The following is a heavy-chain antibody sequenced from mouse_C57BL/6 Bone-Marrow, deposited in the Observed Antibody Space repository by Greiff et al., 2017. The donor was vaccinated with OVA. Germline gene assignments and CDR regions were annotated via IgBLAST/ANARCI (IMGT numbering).Heavy chain of an antibody. D-gene: IGHD1-1*01. CDR1: GYTFTSYW. CDR2: IDPSDSYT. Sequence: VKLQQPGAELVRPGTSAKLSCKASGYTFTSYWMHWVKQRPGQGLEWIGVIDPSDSYTNYNQKFKGKATLTVDTSSSTAYMQLSSLTSEDSAVYYCARPLDYYGSSFDYWGQGTTLTVSS. V-gene: IGHV1-59*01. J-gene: IGHJ2*01. CDR3: ARPLDYYGSSFDY.